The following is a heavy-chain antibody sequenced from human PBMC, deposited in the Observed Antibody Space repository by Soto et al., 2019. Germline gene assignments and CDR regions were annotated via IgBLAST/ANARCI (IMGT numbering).Heavy chain of an antibody. V-gene: IGHV1-69*13. CDR3: ARVSAIFGVVRDYYGMDV. CDR2: IIPIFGTA. D-gene: IGHD3-3*01. CDR1: GGTFSSYA. J-gene: IGHJ6*02. Sequence: SVKVSCKASGGTFSSYAISWVRQAPGQGLEWMGGIIPIFGTANYAQKFQGRVTITADESTGTAYMELSSLRSEDTAVYYCARVSAIFGVVRDYYGMDVWGQGTTVTVSS.